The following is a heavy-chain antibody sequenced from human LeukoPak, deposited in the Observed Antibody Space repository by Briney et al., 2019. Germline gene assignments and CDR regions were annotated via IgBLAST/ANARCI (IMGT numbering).Heavy chain of an antibody. CDR3: TTPQYYYGSGSYYKNYFDY. J-gene: IGHJ4*02. Sequence: GGSLRLSCAASGFTFSNAWMSWVRQAPGKGLGWVGRIKSKTDGGTTDYAAPVKGRFTISRDDSKNTLYLQINSLKTEDTAVYYCTTPQYYYGSGSYYKNYFDYWGQGTLVTVSS. CDR1: GFTFSNAW. V-gene: IGHV3-15*01. D-gene: IGHD3-10*01. CDR2: IKSKTDGGTT.